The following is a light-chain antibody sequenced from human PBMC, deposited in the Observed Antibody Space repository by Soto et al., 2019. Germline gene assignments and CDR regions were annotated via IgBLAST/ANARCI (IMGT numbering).Light chain of an antibody. CDR3: QQSFDRLWT. J-gene: IGKJ1*01. V-gene: IGKV1-39*01. Sequence: DIQMTQSPSSLSASVGERVTITCRASQTISNYLNWYQQKPGKAPKLLIYAASTLQRGIPSRFSGSTSGTDFTLTSSSLQPEDFATYWCQQSFDRLWTFGQGTKVEIK. CDR1: QTISNY. CDR2: AAS.